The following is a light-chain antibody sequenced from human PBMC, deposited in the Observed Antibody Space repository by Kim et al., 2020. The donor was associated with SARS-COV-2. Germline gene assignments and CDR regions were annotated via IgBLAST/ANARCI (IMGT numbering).Light chain of an antibody. CDR2: VGPGGIVG. CDR1: SGYSNYK. CDR3: GADHGSGSNFVYV. J-gene: IGLJ1*01. Sequence: TCTLGSGYSNYKVDWYQQRPGKGPRFVMRVGPGGIVGSKGDGIPDRFSVLGSGLNRYLTIKNIQEEDESDYHCGADHGSGSNFVYVFGTGTKVTVL. V-gene: IGLV9-49*01.